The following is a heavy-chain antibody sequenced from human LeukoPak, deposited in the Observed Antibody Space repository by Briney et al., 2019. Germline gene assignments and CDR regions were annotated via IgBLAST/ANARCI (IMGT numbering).Heavy chain of an antibody. D-gene: IGHD2-15*01. CDR2: IIPIFGTA. J-gene: IGHJ4*02. V-gene: IGHV1-69*13. Sequence: SVKVSCKASGYTFTSYDINWVRQATGQGLEWMGGIIPIFGTANYAQKFQGRVTITADESTSTAYMELSSLRSEDTAVYYCARSPRYLADYWGQGTLVTVSS. CDR3: ARSPRYLADY. CDR1: GYTFTSYD.